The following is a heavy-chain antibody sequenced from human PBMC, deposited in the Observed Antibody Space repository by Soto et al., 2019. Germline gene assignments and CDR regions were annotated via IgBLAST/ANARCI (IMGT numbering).Heavy chain of an antibody. D-gene: IGHD4-4*01. J-gene: IGHJ5*02. CDR1: GFTCSSYS. CDR2: ISSSSSYI. Sequence: GGSLRLSCAASGFTCSSYSMNWVRQAPGKGLEWVSSISSSSSYIFYADSVKGRFTISRDNSNNMVYLQMNSLGAEDSAVYYCGTVFDLWGHGTQVTVSS. CDR3: GTVFDL. V-gene: IGHV3-21*01.